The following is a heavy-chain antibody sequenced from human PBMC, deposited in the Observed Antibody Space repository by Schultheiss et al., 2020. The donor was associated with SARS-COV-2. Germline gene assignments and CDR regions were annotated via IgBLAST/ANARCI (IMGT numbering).Heavy chain of an antibody. V-gene: IGHV4-34*01. CDR3: ARHGSLIAVARGYGMDV. CDR2: INHSGST. J-gene: IGHJ6*02. Sequence: SQTLSLTCAVYGGSFSGYYWSWIRQPPGKGLEWIGEINHSGSTYYNPSLKSRVTISVDTSKNQFSLKLSSVTAADTAVYYCARHGSLIAVARGYGMDVWGQGTTVTVSS. D-gene: IGHD6-19*01. CDR1: GGSFSGYY.